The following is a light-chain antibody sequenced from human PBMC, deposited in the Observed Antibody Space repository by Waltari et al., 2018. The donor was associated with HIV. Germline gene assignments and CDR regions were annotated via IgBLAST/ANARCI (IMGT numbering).Light chain of an antibody. V-gene: IGLV1-51*01. CDR3: GTWDSSLSAGGV. J-gene: IGLJ2*01. CDR1: RPNIGNNY. Sequence: QSVLTQPPSVSAAPGQKVTLSCSGSRPNIGNNYVSWYQQLPGTAPKLLIYDNNKRPSGIPDRFSGSKSGTSATLGITGLQTGDEADYYCGTWDSSLSAGGVFGGGTKLTVL. CDR2: DNN.